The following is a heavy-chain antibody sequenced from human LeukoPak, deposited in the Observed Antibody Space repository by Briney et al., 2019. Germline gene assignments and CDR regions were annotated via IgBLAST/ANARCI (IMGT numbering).Heavy chain of an antibody. Sequence: SETLSLTCTVSGGSISSGGNYWSWIRQHPGKGLEWIGYIYSSGSTYYNPSLKSRVTISIDTSKNQFSLKLSSATAADTAVYYCARASHASSWLYWGQGTRLTVSS. J-gene: IGHJ4*02. V-gene: IGHV4-31*03. CDR3: ARASHASSWLY. CDR2: IYSSGST. D-gene: IGHD6-13*01. CDR1: GGSISSGGNY.